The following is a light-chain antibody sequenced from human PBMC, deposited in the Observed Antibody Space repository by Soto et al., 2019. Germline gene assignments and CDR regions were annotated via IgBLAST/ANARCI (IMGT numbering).Light chain of an antibody. J-gene: IGKJ4*01. Sequence: EIVMTQTPLALSVTPGQPASISCKSSQSLRHTDGKTFLFWYLQRPGQPPQALIYEVSKRFSGVPDRFSGSGSGTDFTLRVSRVEAEDVSVYFCLQTIQLPLSFGGGTKVEIK. V-gene: IGKV2D-29*01. CDR2: EVS. CDR1: QSLRHTDGKTF. CDR3: LQTIQLPLS.